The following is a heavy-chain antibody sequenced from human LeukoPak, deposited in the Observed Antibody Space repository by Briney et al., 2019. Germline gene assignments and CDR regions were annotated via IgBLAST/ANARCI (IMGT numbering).Heavy chain of an antibody. CDR2: IKQDRSEK. CDR1: GFTLSSYW. V-gene: IGHV3-7*01. D-gene: IGHD3-3*01. J-gene: IGHJ4*02. Sequence: PGGSLRLSCAASGFTLSSYWMSWVRQAPGKGLEWVANIKQDRSEKYCVDSVKGRFTISRDNAKNSLYLQMNSLRAEDTAVYYCARDARFLNYWGQGTLVTVSS. CDR3: ARDARFLNY.